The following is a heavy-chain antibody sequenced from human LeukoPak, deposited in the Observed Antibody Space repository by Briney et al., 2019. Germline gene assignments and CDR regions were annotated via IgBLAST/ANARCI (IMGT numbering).Heavy chain of an antibody. Sequence: GGSLRLSCAASGFTFSSYAMSWARQAPGKGLEWVSTISGSGGSTYYADSVKGRFTISRDNSKNTLYLQMNSLRAEDTAVYYCAKGGYCSSTSCPNDYWGQGTLVTVSS. CDR2: ISGSGGST. CDR1: GFTFSSYA. D-gene: IGHD2-2*01. J-gene: IGHJ4*02. V-gene: IGHV3-23*01. CDR3: AKGGYCSSTSCPNDY.